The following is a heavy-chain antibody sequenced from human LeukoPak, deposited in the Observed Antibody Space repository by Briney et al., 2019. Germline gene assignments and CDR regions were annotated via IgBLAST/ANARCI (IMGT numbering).Heavy chain of an antibody. V-gene: IGHV4-39*07. CDR2: IYYSGST. CDR1: GGSISSSSYY. CDR3: ASPPGLLHAGT. D-gene: IGHD2-15*01. J-gene: IGHJ4*02. Sequence: PSETLSLTCTVSGGSISSSSYYWGWIRQPPGKGLEWIGSIYYSGSTYYNPSLKSRVTISVDTSKNQFSLKLSSVTAADTAVYYCASPPGLLHAGTWGQGTLVTVSS.